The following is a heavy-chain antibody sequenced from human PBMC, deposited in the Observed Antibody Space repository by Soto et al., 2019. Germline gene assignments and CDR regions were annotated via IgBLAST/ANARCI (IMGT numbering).Heavy chain of an antibody. CDR1: GLNFNIYW. Sequence: DVQLVESGGGVVQPGGSLRLSCAASGLNFNIYWMHWVRQVPGKGLVWLARINSDGSHTIYVDSVKGRFTISRDNAKNTVFLQMDSLRDEDTGVYYCAGGMAGLDVWGQGTTVTVSS. CDR2: INSDGSHT. V-gene: IGHV3-74*01. J-gene: IGHJ6*02. CDR3: AGGMAGLDV.